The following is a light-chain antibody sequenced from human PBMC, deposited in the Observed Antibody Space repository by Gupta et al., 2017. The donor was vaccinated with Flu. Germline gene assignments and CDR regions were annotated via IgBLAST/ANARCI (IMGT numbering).Light chain of an antibody. CDR3: LQRSSWPIT. Sequence: PSTLSLSPGERASLSCMASQTVSSYLAWYQQEPGQAPRLLIYDVSNRATGIPARFSGSGSVTDFTLTIISLDPEDFAVYYCLQRSSWPITFGPGTRMEIK. CDR2: DVS. J-gene: IGKJ5*01. CDR1: QTVSSY. V-gene: IGKV3-11*01.